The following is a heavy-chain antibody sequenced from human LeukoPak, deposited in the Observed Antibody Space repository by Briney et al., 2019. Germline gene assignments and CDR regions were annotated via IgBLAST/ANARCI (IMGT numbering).Heavy chain of an antibody. J-gene: IGHJ6*02. CDR3: ARGGGLDV. D-gene: IGHD3-16*01. CDR2: INHNGNVD. V-gene: IGHV3-7*03. CDR1: GFTFSSYW. Sequence: GGSLRLSCAASGFTFSSYWMNWARQAPEKGLEWVASINHNGNVDYYVDSVKGRFTISRDNAKNSLYLQMSNLRAEDTAVYFCARGGGLDVWGQGATVTVSS.